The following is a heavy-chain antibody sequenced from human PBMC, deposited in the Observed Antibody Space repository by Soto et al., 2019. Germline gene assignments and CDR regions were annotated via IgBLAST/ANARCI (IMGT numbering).Heavy chain of an antibody. CDR3: AREGGYDAGNYYYGMDV. D-gene: IGHD5-12*01. J-gene: IGHJ6*02. Sequence: ASVKISCKASGYTFTSYVISCVRQAPEQGFEWMGWISAYNGGTNYAQKFQGWVTMTRDTSISTAYMELSRLRSDDTAVYYCAREGGYDAGNYYYGMDVWGQGTTVTVSS. CDR1: GYTFTSYV. CDR2: ISAYNGGT. V-gene: IGHV1-2*04.